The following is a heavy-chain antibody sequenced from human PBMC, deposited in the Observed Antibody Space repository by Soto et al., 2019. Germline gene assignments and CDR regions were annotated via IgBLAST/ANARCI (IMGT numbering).Heavy chain of an antibody. CDR3: AYYDSSGYIRYYFDY. Sequence: QITLKESGPTLVKPTQTLTLTCTFSGFSLSTSGVGVGWIRQPPGKALEWLALIYWDDDKRYSPSLKSRLTITKDTSKNQVVLTMTNMDPVDTATYYCAYYDSSGYIRYYFDYWGQGTLVTVSS. V-gene: IGHV2-5*02. D-gene: IGHD3-22*01. J-gene: IGHJ4*02. CDR2: IYWDDDK. CDR1: GFSLSTSGVG.